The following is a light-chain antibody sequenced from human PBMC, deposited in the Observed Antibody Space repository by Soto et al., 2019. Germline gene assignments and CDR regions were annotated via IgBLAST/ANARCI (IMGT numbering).Light chain of an antibody. J-gene: IGLJ1*01. CDR3: ISYTVSRSYV. CDR1: SSDIGAYDH. V-gene: IGLV2-14*01. CDR2: SVS. Sequence: QSALTQPASVSGSPWQSITISCSGTSSDIGAYDHVAWFQQFPGKTPKLVIYSVSNRPSGVSYRFSGSKSGNTASMTISGLQADDEADYYCISYTVSRSYVFGPGTKVTVL.